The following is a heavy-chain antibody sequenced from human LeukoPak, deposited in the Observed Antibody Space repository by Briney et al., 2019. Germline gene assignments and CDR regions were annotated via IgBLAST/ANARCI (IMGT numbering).Heavy chain of an antibody. CDR2: ISGSGGST. J-gene: IGHJ6*03. CDR3: AKVSQQNDYDFWSGYHYYMDV. CDR1: GFTFSSYW. Sequence: PGGSLRLSCAASGFTFSSYWMSWVRQAPGKGLEWVSAISGSGGSTYYADSVKGRFTISRDNSKNTLYLQMNSLRAEDTAVYYCAKVSQQNDYDFWSGYHYYMDVWGKGTTVTVSS. D-gene: IGHD3-3*01. V-gene: IGHV3-23*01.